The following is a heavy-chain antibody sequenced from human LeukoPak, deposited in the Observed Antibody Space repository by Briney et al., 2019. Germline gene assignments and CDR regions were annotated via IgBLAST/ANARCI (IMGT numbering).Heavy chain of an antibody. Sequence: SETLSLTCTVSGGSITSYYWNWIRQPPGKGLEWIGFIYYSGTTNYNPSLNSRVTISVDTSKNQFSLKLTSVTAADTAVYYCARLARPDTSGYYHFDYWGQGTLVTVSS. J-gene: IGHJ4*02. CDR3: ARLARPDTSGYYHFDY. V-gene: IGHV4-59*01. D-gene: IGHD3-22*01. CDR1: GGSITSYY. CDR2: IYYSGTT.